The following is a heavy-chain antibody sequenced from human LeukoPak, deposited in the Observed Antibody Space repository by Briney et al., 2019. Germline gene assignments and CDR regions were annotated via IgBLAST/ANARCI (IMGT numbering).Heavy chain of an antibody. CDR1: GYSFTTYW. Sequence: GESLKISCKGSGYSFTTYWNGWVRQMPGRGLEWMGIIYPGDSDTRYSPSFQGQVTISADKSISTAYLQWSSLKASDTAMYYCARARYCSGGTCYPDYWGQGTLVTVSS. D-gene: IGHD2-15*01. CDR3: ARARYCSGGTCYPDY. CDR2: IYPGDSDT. V-gene: IGHV5-51*01. J-gene: IGHJ4*02.